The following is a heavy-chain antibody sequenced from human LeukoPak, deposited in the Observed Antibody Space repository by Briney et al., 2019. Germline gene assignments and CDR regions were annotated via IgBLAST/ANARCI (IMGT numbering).Heavy chain of an antibody. CDR2: ISGSGGST. J-gene: IGHJ4*02. D-gene: IGHD3-10*01. CDR3: ASVITMVRGIIIPFLDY. V-gene: IGHV3-23*01. CDR1: GFTFSSYA. Sequence: GGSLRLSCAASGFTFSSYAMSWVRQAPGKGLEWVSAISGSGGSTYYADSVKGRFTISRDNSKNTLYLQMNSLRAEDTAIYYCASVITMVRGIIIPFLDYWGQGTLVTVSS.